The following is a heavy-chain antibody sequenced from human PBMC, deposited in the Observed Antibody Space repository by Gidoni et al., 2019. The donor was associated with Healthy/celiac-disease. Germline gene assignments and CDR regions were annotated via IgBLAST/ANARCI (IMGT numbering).Heavy chain of an antibody. D-gene: IGHD5-12*01. J-gene: IGHJ4*02. V-gene: IGHV4-34*01. CDR3: ARGLASGYDALKAPFDY. CDR2: INHSGST. Sequence: QVQLQQWGAGLLKPSETLSLTCAVYGGSFSGYYWSWIRQPPGKGLEWIGEINHSGSTNYNPSLKSRVTISVDTSKNQCSLKLSSVTAADTAVYYCARGLASGYDALKAPFDYWGQGTLVTVSS. CDR1: GGSFSGYY.